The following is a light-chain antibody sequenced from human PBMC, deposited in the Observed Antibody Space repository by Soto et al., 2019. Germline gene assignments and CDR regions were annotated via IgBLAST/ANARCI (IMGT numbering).Light chain of an antibody. CDR2: AAS. Sequence: DIQMTQSPSSLSASVGDRVTITCRASQSISSYLNWYQQKPGKAPKLLIYAASSLQSGVPSRFRGSGSGTDFTLTISSLQPEAVATYYCQQSYSTLTFGGGTKLEIK. J-gene: IGKJ4*01. CDR3: QQSYSTLT. CDR1: QSISSY. V-gene: IGKV1-39*01.